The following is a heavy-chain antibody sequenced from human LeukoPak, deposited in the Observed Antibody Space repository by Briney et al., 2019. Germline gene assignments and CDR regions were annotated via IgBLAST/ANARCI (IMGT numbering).Heavy chain of an antibody. CDR1: GYTFSSYE. CDR2: ISGSGSTI. CDR3: ARVRYSGSYYY. J-gene: IGHJ4*02. V-gene: IGHV3-48*03. Sequence: GGSLRRSCAASGYTFSSYEMNWVRQAPGKGLEWVSYISGSGSTIYYADSVKGRFTISRDNAKNSLYLQMNSLRAEDTAVYYCARVRYSGSYYYWGQGTLVTVSS. D-gene: IGHD1-26*01.